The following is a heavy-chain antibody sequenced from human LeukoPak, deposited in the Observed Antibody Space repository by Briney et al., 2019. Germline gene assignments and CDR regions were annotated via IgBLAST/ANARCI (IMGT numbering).Heavy chain of an antibody. CDR2: ITNSGGTT. Sequence: PGGSLRLSCAASGFTFSSNSMNWVRQAPGKGLEWVSVITNSGGTTYYADSVKGRFTISRDNSKNMLYLQMNSLRAEDTAVYYCAKDWGYGSGTYYTHWGQGTLVTVSS. J-gene: IGHJ4*02. CDR3: AKDWGYGSGTYYTH. CDR1: GFTFSSNS. V-gene: IGHV3-23*01. D-gene: IGHD3-10*01.